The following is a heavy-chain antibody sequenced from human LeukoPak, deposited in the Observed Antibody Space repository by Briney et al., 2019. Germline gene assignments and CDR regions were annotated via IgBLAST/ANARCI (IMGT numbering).Heavy chain of an antibody. CDR2: IYTSGST. CDR1: GGSISSGSYY. J-gene: IGHJ4*02. Sequence: PSETLSLTCTVSGGSISSGSYYWSWIRQPAGKGLGWIGRIYTSGSTNYNPSLKSRVTISVDTSKNQFSLKLSSVTAADTAVYYCARGPVFFDYWGQGTLVTVSS. CDR3: ARGPVFFDY. D-gene: IGHD1-14*01. V-gene: IGHV4-61*02.